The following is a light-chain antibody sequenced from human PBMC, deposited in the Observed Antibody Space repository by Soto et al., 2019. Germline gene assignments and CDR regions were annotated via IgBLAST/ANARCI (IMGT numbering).Light chain of an antibody. CDR1: STNIGDNY. CDR3: GTWDDSLVSYV. Sequence: QSVLTQPPSVSAAPGQRVIISCSGRSTNIGDNYVSWYQHLPGTAPKLVVYDNDRRPSELPGRFSGFKSGTSATLVITGLQTGDEADYYGGTWDDSLVSYVFGAGTKLTVL. CDR2: DND. V-gene: IGLV1-51*01. J-gene: IGLJ1*01.